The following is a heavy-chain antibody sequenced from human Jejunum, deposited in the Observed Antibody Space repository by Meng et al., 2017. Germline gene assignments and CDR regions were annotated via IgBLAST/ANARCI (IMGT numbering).Heavy chain of an antibody. D-gene: IGHD1-14*01. CDR1: GFSFSRRW. CDR3: ARDREPSSYYGLDV. V-gene: IGHV3-7*01. Sequence: GESLKISCATSGFSFSRRWMSWVRQAPGKGLEWVANIKEDGSGKYYVDSVKGRFTISRDNAKNSLYLQMDSLRAEDTAIYYCARDREPSSYYGLDVWGQGTTVTVSS. J-gene: IGHJ6*02. CDR2: IKEDGSGK.